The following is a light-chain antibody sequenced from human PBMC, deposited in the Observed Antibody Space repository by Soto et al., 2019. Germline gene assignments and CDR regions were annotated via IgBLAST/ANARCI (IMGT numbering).Light chain of an antibody. CDR3: QQRSNWPLT. V-gene: IGKV3-11*01. CDR1: QSVSSY. J-gene: IGKJ4*01. CDR2: DAS. Sequence: EIVLTQPPATRSLSPGERATLSCRASQSVSSYLAWYQQKPGQAPRLLIYDASNRATGIPARFSGSGSGTDFTLTISSLEPEDFAVYYCQQRSNWPLTFGGGTKVEIK.